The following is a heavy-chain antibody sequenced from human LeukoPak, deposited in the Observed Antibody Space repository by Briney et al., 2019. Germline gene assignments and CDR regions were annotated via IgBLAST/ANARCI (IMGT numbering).Heavy chain of an antibody. V-gene: IGHV4-34*01. D-gene: IGHD3-10*01. CDR1: GGSLSNYY. Sequence: SETLSLTCAVYGGSLSNYYWSWIRQPPGKGLEWIGEINHSGSTKFNPFLKSRVTILVDMSKSQFSLELRSVTAADTAVYHCARGPASGSDFAWFDPWGQGTLVTVSS. CDR3: ARGPASGSDFAWFDP. CDR2: INHSGST. J-gene: IGHJ5*02.